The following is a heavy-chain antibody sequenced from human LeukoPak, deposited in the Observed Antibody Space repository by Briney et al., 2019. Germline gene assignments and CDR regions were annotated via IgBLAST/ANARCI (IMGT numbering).Heavy chain of an antibody. Sequence: SETLSLTCTVSGGSISSHYWSWIRQPPGKGLEWIGYIYYSGNTNYNPSLKSRVTISVDTPKNQFSLKPSSVTAADTAVYYCARQRGGSYYGDTYYFDYWGQGTLVTVSS. CDR1: GGSISSHY. V-gene: IGHV4-59*08. CDR2: IYYSGNT. CDR3: ARQRGGSYYGDTYYFDY. D-gene: IGHD1-26*01. J-gene: IGHJ4*02.